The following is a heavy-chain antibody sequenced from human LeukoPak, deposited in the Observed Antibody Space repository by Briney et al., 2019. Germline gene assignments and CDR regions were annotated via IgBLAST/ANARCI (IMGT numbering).Heavy chain of an antibody. J-gene: IGHJ4*02. Sequence: PSETLSLTCTVSGGSISSSSYYWGWIRQPPGKGLEWIGSIYYSGSTYYNPSLKSRVTISVDTSKSQFSLKLSSVTAADTAVYYCARQRYSGSYYDYWGQGTLVTVSS. CDR2: IYYSGST. CDR3: ARQRYSGSYYDY. V-gene: IGHV4-39*01. CDR1: GGSISSSSYY. D-gene: IGHD1-26*01.